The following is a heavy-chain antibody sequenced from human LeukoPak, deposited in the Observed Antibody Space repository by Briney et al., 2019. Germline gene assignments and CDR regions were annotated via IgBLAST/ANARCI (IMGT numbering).Heavy chain of an antibody. CDR2: IIPIFGTA. V-gene: IGHV1-69*05. CDR3: ARGRDRNYPGDDAFDI. J-gene: IGHJ3*02. D-gene: IGHD1-14*01. Sequence: GASVKVPCKASGGTFSSYAISWVRQAPGQGLEWMGRIIPIFGTANYAQKFQGRVTITTDESTSTAYMELSSLRSEDTAVYYCARGRDRNYPGDDAFDIWGQGTMVTVSS. CDR1: GGTFSSYA.